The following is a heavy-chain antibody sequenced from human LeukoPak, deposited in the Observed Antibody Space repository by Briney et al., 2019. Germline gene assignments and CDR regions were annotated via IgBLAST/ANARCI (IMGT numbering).Heavy chain of an antibody. J-gene: IGHJ4*02. CDR3: AKTIAYNWSFSPLRAVFDY. Sequence: PGGSLRLSCAASEFTFNKYAMSWIRQAPGKGLEWVSAISGRGDSTYYADSVKGRFTISRDNSKNTLYLRMNSLSAEDTAIYYCAKTIAYNWSFSPLRAVFDYWGQGTLVTVSS. D-gene: IGHD1-20*01. V-gene: IGHV3-23*01. CDR2: ISGRGDST. CDR1: EFTFNKYA.